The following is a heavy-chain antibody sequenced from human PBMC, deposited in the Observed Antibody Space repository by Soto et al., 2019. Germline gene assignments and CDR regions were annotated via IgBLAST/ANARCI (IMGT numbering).Heavy chain of an antibody. V-gene: IGHV1-69*01. Sequence: QVQLLQSGAEVRKPGSSVKVSCKASGVNFNIYAITWVRQAPGPGLEWMGGIVPISGSTHYAQKFQDRVTITADETTSRAYMELSSLTFEDTYVYSCSLTAWQPERPRPDGFDIWGQGTRVTVSS. CDR1: GVNFNIYA. D-gene: IGHD1-1*01. J-gene: IGHJ3*02. CDR3: SLTAWQPERPRPDGFDI. CDR2: IVPISGST.